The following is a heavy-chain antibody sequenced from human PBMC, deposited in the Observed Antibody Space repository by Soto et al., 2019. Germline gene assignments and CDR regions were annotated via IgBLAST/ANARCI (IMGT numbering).Heavy chain of an antibody. CDR2: IYFSGST. D-gene: IGHD6-19*01. CDR1: GDSVNSENYY. Sequence: QVQLQESGPGLVKPSETLSLSCDVFGDSVNSENYYWGWIRQPPGKGLEWIGNIYFSGSTYYNPSLNGLVTMSIDTSKNQFSLKLTSIIAADTALYYCARHLAVAGLDYSGQGTLVTVSS. J-gene: IGHJ4*02. CDR3: ARHLAVAGLDY. V-gene: IGHV4-39*01.